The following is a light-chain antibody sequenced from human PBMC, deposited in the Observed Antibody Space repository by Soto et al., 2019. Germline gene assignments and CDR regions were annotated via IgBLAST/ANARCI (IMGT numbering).Light chain of an antibody. V-gene: IGLV2-23*02. J-gene: IGLJ1*01. CDR2: EVS. CDR3: CSYAGSSTQSYV. Sequence: QSVLTQPASVSGSPGQSITISCTGTNSDVGSYNLVSWYQQHPGKAPKVIIYEVSERPSGVSDRFSGSKSGNTASLMISGLLAEDEADYYCCSYAGSSTQSYVFGSGTKVTVL. CDR1: NSDVGSYNL.